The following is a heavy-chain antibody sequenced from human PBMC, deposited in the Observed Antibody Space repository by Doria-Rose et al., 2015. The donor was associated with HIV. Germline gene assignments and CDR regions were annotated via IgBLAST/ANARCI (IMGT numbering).Heavy chain of an antibody. Sequence: ETLSLNCAVYGGSFSNYYWAWIRQPPGKGLEWIGEINHSGSTNYNPSLKSRVTISVDTSKNQFSLKLSSVTAADMAVYYCARSFTMVQGVTNWFDPWGQGTLVTVSS. V-gene: IGHV4-34*01. D-gene: IGHD3-10*01. CDR2: INHSGST. CDR1: GGSFSNYY. CDR3: ARSFTMVQGVTNWFDP. J-gene: IGHJ5*02.